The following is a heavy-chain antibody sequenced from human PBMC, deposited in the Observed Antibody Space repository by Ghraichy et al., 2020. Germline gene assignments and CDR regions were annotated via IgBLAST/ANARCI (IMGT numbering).Heavy chain of an antibody. D-gene: IGHD2-2*02. CDR2: ISGSGGST. CDR3: AKGYMRGFASPPLFDP. Sequence: GESLNISCAASGITSSNYAMSWVRQAPGNGLEWVSTISGSGGSTYYADSVKGRFTISRDNSKNTLYLHMSSLRAEDTAVFYCAKGYMRGFASPPLFDPWGQGTLVTVSS. V-gene: IGHV3-23*01. J-gene: IGHJ5*02. CDR1: GITSSNYA.